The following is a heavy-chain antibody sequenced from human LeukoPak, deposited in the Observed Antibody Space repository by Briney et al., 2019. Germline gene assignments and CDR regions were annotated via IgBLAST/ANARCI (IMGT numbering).Heavy chain of an antibody. Sequence: SETLSLTCTVSGGSISSYYWSWIRQPPGKGLEWIGEINHSGSTNYNPSLKSRVTISVDTSKNQFSLKLSSVTAADTAVYYCARSPGIAVAGTWGQGTLVTVSS. CDR2: INHSGST. CDR1: GGSISSYY. V-gene: IGHV4-34*01. J-gene: IGHJ5*02. CDR3: ARSPGIAVAGT. D-gene: IGHD6-19*01.